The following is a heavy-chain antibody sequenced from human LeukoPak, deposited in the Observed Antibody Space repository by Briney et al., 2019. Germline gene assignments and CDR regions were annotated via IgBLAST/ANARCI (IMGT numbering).Heavy chain of an antibody. CDR1: GFSFTNAW. Sequence: GGSLRLSCAASGFSFTNAWMSWVRQAPGKGLEWVGRIKNKGDGGTTDYAAPVKGRFTISRDDSKNMLYLQMNSLQIEDTAVYYCLTDQVTMIVVGLGDNFDYWGQGTLVTVSS. D-gene: IGHD3-22*01. J-gene: IGHJ4*02. CDR2: IKNKGDGGTT. CDR3: LTDQVTMIVVGLGDNFDY. V-gene: IGHV3-15*01.